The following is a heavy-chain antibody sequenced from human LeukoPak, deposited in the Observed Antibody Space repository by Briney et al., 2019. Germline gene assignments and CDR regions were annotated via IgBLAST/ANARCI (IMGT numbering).Heavy chain of an antibody. D-gene: IGHD3-22*01. CDR3: ASGWYYYDSSGQFDY. CDR1: GGTFSSYA. V-gene: IGHV1-69*05. CDR2: IIPIFGTA. J-gene: IGHJ4*02. Sequence: SVKVSCKASGGTFSSYAISWVRQAPGQGLEWMGGIIPIFGTANYAQKFQGRVTITTDESTSTAYMELSSPRSEDTAVYYCASGWYYYDSSGQFDYWGQGTLVTVSS.